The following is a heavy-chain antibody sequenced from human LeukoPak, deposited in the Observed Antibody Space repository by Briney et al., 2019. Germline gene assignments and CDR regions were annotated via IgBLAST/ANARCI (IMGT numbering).Heavy chain of an antibody. D-gene: IGHD3-3*01. J-gene: IGHJ4*02. Sequence: ASVKVSCKASGYTFTSYGISWVRQAPGQGLEWMGWISAYNGNTNYAQKLQGRVTMTTDTSTSTAYMELRSLRSDDTAVYYCARDMHTTIFGVVIRSFDYWGQGTLVTVSS. CDR3: ARDMHTTIFGVVIRSFDY. V-gene: IGHV1-18*01. CDR1: GYTFTSYG. CDR2: ISAYNGNT.